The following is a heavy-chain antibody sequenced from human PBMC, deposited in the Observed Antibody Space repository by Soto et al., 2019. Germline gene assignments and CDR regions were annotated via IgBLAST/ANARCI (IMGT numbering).Heavy chain of an antibody. D-gene: IGHD3-10*01. Sequence: VASVKVSCKASGYTFTSYGISWVRQAPGQGLEWMGWISAYNGNTNYAQKLQGRVTMTTDTSTSTAYMELRSLRSDDTAVYYCAISQLWFGEFAMGGMDVWGQGTTVTVSS. J-gene: IGHJ6*02. CDR2: ISAYNGNT. V-gene: IGHV1-18*04. CDR1: GYTFTSYG. CDR3: AISQLWFGEFAMGGMDV.